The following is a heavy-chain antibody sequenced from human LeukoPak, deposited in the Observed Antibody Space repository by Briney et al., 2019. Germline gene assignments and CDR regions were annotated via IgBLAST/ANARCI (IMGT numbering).Heavy chain of an antibody. CDR1: GFTFSSYG. D-gene: IGHD2-15*01. V-gene: IGHV3-33*06. CDR2: IWYDGSNE. CDR3: AKDRGRTWVQVAN. Sequence: GGSLRLSCAASGFTFSSYGMSWVRQAPGKGLEWVAVIWYDGSNEYHADSVKGRFTISRDNSKNTLYLQMNSLRVEDTAVYYCAKDRGRTWVQVANWGQGTLVTVSS. J-gene: IGHJ4*02.